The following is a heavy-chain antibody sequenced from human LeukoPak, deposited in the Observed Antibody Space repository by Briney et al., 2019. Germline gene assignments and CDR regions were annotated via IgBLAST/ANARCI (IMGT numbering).Heavy chain of an antibody. Sequence: ASVKVSCKASGYTFTSYAMHWVRQAPGQRLEWMGWINAGNGNTKYSQKFQGRVTITRDTSASTAYMELSSLRSEDTAVYYCARVPPSRIAAAGTGDYFDYWGQGTLVTVSS. CDR3: ARVPPSRIAAAGTGDYFDY. D-gene: IGHD6-13*01. CDR1: GYTFTSYA. V-gene: IGHV1-3*01. J-gene: IGHJ4*02. CDR2: INAGNGNT.